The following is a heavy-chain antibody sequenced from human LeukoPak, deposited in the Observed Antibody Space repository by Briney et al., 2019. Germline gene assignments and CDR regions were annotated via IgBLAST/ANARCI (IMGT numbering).Heavy chain of an antibody. V-gene: IGHV3-21*01. Sequence: GGSLRLSCAASGFSSSSYDMNWVRHAPEKGLEWVSSVSSSSSYIYYADSVKGRFTISRDNSKNSLFLHMYSLRAEDSDHYYCTGLRGCYGFDYWGQGTLVTVSS. CDR1: GFSSSSYD. CDR3: TGLRGCYGFDY. CDR2: VSSSSSYI. D-gene: IGHD1-26*01. J-gene: IGHJ4*02.